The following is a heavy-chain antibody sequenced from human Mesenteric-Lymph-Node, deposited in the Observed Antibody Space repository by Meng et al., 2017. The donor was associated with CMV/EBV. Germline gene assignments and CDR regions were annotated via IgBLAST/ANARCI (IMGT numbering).Heavy chain of an antibody. CDR3: ARGHYYYESSNAMDV. J-gene: IGHJ6*02. CDR1: GFSFSDHY. Sequence: LSLTCAASGFSFSDHYMTWIRQTPGKGLEWISYISSSGITIYYADSVKGRFTISRDNAKNTLYLQMNSLRAEDTAVYYCARGHYYYESSNAMDVWGQGTTVTVSS. D-gene: IGHD3-22*01. CDR2: ISSSGITI. V-gene: IGHV3-11*04.